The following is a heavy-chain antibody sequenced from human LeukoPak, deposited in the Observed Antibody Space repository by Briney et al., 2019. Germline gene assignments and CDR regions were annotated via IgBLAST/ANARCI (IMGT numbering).Heavy chain of an antibody. D-gene: IGHD7-27*01. CDR1: GFTFSDSY. CDR2: ISNSGTSI. V-gene: IGHV3-11*04. J-gene: IGHJ4*02. CDR3: GRGHWGLDY. Sequence: GGSLRLSCAASGFTFSDSYMTWIRQAPGKGLEWVSYISNSGTSIYYADSVRGRFTISRDNAKNSLSLQMNSLRAEDTAIYYCGRGHWGLDYWGQGTLVTVSS.